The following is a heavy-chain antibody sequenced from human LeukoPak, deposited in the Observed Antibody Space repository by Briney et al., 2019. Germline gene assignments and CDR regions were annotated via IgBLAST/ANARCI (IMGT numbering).Heavy chain of an antibody. D-gene: IGHD6-19*01. J-gene: IGHJ4*02. V-gene: IGHV3-30-3*01. CDR3: AKAAEYSSGWPSAVGASFDY. Sequence: GGSLRLSCAASGFTFSSYAMHWVRQAPGKGLEWVTVISYDGSKKYYVDSVKGRFTISRDNSKDTLYLQMNSLRAEDTAVHYCAKAAEYSSGWPSAVGASFDYWGQGTLVTVSS. CDR1: GFTFSSYA. CDR2: ISYDGSKK.